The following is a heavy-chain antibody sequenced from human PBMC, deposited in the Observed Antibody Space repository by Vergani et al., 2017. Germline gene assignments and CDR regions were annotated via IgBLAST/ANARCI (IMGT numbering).Heavy chain of an antibody. D-gene: IGHD2-2*01. CDR1: GYTFRNYG. Sequence: QVQLVQSGAEVKKPGASVKFSSKASGYTFRNYGISWVRQAPSQGLEWMGWISTYNVHTNYAQKFQGRVTMPRDTSTSTAYMELRSLRYDDTAVYYCASNSAASWGYYYMDVWGKGTTVTVSS. V-gene: IGHV1-18*01. J-gene: IGHJ6*03. CDR2: ISTYNVHT. CDR3: ASNSAASWGYYYMDV.